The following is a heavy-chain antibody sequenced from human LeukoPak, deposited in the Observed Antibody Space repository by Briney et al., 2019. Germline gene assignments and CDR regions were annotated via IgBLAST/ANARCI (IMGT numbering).Heavy chain of an antibody. CDR1: GYTFTSYY. D-gene: IGHD3-22*01. J-gene: IGHJ4*02. Sequence: ASVKVSCKASGYTFTSYYMHWVRQAPGQGLEWMGIINPSGGSTRYAQKFQGRLTITRDTATNTLYMELRSLRSEDTAVYYWAKSLGGYYALDYWGQGTLVTVSS. CDR2: INPSGGST. V-gene: IGHV1-46*01. CDR3: AKSLGGYYALDY.